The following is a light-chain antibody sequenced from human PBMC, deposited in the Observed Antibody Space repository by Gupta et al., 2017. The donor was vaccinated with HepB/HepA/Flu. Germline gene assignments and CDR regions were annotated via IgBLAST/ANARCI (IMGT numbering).Light chain of an antibody. CDR2: CNSDGSN. J-gene: IGLJ3*02. CDR1: SGHSNSA. V-gene: IGLV4-69*01. Sequence: QLVLTQSPSASASLGASFKLTCTVSSGHSNSAIACHQQQPGKGPQYLMNCNSDGSNSNGEGMPDCVSASCSGDDRLLTISTPEGDDEADYVSQTWAGGSGGGCGGGTKMT. CDR3: QTWAGGSGGG.